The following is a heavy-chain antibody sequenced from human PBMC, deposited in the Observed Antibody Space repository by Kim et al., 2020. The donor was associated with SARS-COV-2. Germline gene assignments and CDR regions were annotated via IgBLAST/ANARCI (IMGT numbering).Heavy chain of an antibody. CDR3: ARGGWGGIDY. D-gene: IGHD3-10*01. J-gene: IGHJ4*02. Sequence: ASVKVSCKASGYTFTDYYINAQRQAPGQGLERMGIINPGDGTTNYAQNFQGRVTLTRDTSTRTVYMDLNSLKSEDTAVYYCARGGWGGIDYWGQGTLVTVSP. CDR1: GYTFTDYY. CDR2: INPGDGTT. V-gene: IGHV1-46*01.